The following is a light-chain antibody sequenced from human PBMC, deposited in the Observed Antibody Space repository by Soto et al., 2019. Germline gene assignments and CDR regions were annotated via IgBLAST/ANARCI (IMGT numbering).Light chain of an antibody. CDR3: QQYGSSLST. J-gene: IGKJ2*01. Sequence: EIVLTQSPGTLSLSPGERATLSCRASQSVSCSYLAWYQQKPGQAPRLLIYDASSRATGIPDRFSGSGSGTDFTLTISRLEPEDFAVYYCQQYGSSLSTFGQGTKLEIK. CDR1: QSVSCSY. V-gene: IGKV3-20*01. CDR2: DAS.